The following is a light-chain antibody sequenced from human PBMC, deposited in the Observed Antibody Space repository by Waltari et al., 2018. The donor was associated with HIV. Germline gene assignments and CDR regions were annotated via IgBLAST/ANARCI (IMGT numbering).Light chain of an antibody. CDR1: TFSDQY. CDR2: QDD. J-gene: IGLJ3*02. CDR3: QTWDSSTVV. V-gene: IGLV3-1*01. Sequence: SYELTQPPSVSVSPGQTSSMTCSCETFSDQYVCWLQQKPGQPPVLVIYQDDQRPSKIPDRFSGSNSGNTATLTITGTQAMDEADYYCQTWDSSTVVFGGGTRLSVL.